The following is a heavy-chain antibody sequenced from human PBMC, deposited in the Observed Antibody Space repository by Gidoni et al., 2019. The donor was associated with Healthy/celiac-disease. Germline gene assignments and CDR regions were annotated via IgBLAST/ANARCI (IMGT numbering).Heavy chain of an antibody. Sequence: QVQLVESGGGVVQPGRSLRLSCAASGFTFSSYGMHWVRQAPGKGLEWVAVIWYDGSNKYYANSVKGRFTISRDNSKNTLYLQMNSLRAEDTAVYYCAREKQLVFDYWGQGTLVTVSS. V-gene: IGHV3-33*01. J-gene: IGHJ4*02. CDR1: GFTFSSYG. CDR3: AREKQLVFDY. CDR2: IWYDGSNK. D-gene: IGHD6-13*01.